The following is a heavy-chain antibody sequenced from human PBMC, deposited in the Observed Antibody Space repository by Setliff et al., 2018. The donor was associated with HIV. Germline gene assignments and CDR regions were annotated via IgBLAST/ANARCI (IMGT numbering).Heavy chain of an antibody. CDR3: ARGGYRTDSGYIDSWSDH. V-gene: IGHV3-49*04. D-gene: IGHD6-25*01. CDR1: GFTFGDYA. J-gene: IGHJ5*02. CDR2: MRSKTYGGTT. Sequence: GGSLRLSCTASGFTFGDYAMSWVRQAPGKGLEWVGFMRSKTYGGTTGYAASVKARFTISRDDSKSIAYLQMNSLKTEDTAVYFGARGGYRTDSGYIDSWSDHWGQGTLVTVSS.